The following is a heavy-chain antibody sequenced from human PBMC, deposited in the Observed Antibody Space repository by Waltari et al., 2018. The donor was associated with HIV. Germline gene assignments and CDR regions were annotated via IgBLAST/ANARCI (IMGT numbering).Heavy chain of an antibody. Sequence: QVQLVESGGGVVQPGRSLRLSCETSGFTFKSYGMHWVRKAQGKGRGGVAVIWYDGTEKHYVDSVKGRFVISRDNSKNTLYLQMNSLRPEDTAMYYCAKDANTFHEFGPNWLDPWGQGTLVIVSS. CDR1: GFTFKSYG. CDR3: AKDANTFHEFGPNWLDP. CDR2: IWYDGTEK. D-gene: IGHD3-10*01. V-gene: IGHV3-33*06. J-gene: IGHJ5*02.